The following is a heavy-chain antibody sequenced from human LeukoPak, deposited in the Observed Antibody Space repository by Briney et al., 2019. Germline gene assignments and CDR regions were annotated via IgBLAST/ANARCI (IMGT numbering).Heavy chain of an antibody. CDR1: GFTFSSYG. CDR2: IRYDGSNK. D-gene: IGHD2-8*01. CDR3: AKNAAKALIYHYYYMDV. V-gene: IGHV3-30*02. J-gene: IGHJ6*03. Sequence: PGGSLRLSCAASGFTFSSYGMHWVRQAPGKGLEWVAFIRYDGSNKYYADSVKGRFTISRDNSKNTLYLQMNSLRAEDTAVYYCAKNAAKALIYHYYYMDVWGKGTTVTVSS.